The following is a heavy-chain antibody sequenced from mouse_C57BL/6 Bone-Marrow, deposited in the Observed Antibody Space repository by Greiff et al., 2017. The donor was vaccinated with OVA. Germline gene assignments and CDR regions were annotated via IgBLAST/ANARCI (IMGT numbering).Heavy chain of an antibody. CDR3: ARAGYYVGCAY. CDR2: INPNNGGT. V-gene: IGHV1-26*01. CDR1: GYTFTDYY. Sequence: EVQLQQSGPELVKPGASVKISCKASGYTFTDYYMNWVKQSHGKSLEWIGDINPNNGGTSYNQKFKGKATLTVDKSSSTAYMELRSLTSEDSAVYYCARAGYYVGCAYWGQGTLVTVSA. D-gene: IGHD2-3*01. J-gene: IGHJ3*01.